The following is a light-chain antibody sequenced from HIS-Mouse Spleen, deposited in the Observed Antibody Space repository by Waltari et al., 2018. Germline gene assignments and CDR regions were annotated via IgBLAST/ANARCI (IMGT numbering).Light chain of an antibody. V-gene: IGLV1-47*01. J-gene: IGLJ3*02. Sequence: QSVLPQPPSASGTPWQRVTISCSGSSSHLGSHYASWYQQLPGTAPKLLIYRNNQRPSGVPDRSPGSKSGTSASLAISGLRSEDEADYYCAAWDDSLSGPVFGGGTKLTVL. CDR3: AAWDDSLSGPV. CDR2: RNN. CDR1: SSHLGSHY.